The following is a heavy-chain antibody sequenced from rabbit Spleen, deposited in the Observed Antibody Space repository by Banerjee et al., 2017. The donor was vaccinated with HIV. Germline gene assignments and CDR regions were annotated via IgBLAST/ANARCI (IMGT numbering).Heavy chain of an antibody. D-gene: IGHD1-1*01. Sequence: QEQLVESGGGLVQPEGSLTLTCKASGFSFTYGYVMCWVRQAPGKGLEWIACIYAGSSGSTYSATWAKGRFTISKSSSTTVTLQMTGLTAADTATYFCARDLVAVIGWNFNLWGPGTLVTVS. CDR2: IYAGSSGST. V-gene: IGHV1S45*01. CDR3: ARDLVAVIGWNFNL. CDR1: GFSFTYGYV. J-gene: IGHJ4*01.